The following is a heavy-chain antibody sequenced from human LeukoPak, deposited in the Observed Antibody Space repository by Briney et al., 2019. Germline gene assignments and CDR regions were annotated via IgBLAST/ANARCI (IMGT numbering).Heavy chain of an antibody. V-gene: IGHV3-20*04. CDR2: INWNGGST. CDR3: ARAQTYGDSRLLLDY. J-gene: IGHJ4*02. CDR1: GFTFSSYG. D-gene: IGHD2-21*02. Sequence: GGSLRLSCAASGFTFSSYGMSWVRQAPGKGLEWVSGINWNGGSTGYADSVEGRFTISRDNAKNSQYLQMNSLRVEDTALYYCARAQTYGDSRLLLDYWGQGTLVTVSS.